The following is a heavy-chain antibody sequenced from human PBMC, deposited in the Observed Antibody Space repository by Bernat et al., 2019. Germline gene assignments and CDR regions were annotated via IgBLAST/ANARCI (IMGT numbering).Heavy chain of an antibody. CDR3: VPLAIKVGCSGGSCYQLFDY. D-gene: IGHD2-15*01. CDR1: GFTFSSYA. CDR2: ISGSGGSK. J-gene: IGHJ4*02. Sequence: EVQLVESGGGLVQPGGSLRLSCAASGFTFSSYAMSWVRQAPGKGLEWVSAISGSGGSKYYADSVKGRFTISRDNSKNTLYLQMNSLRAEDTAVYYCVPLAIKVGCSGGSCYQLFDYWGQGTLVTVSS. V-gene: IGHV3-23*04.